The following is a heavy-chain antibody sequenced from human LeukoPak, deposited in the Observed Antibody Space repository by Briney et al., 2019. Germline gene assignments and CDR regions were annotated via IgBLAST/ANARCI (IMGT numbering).Heavy chain of an antibody. CDR2: INPSGGST. D-gene: IGHD6-13*01. CDR3: AREWVMEQLKYYYYYYGMDV. J-gene: IGHJ6*02. CDR1: GYTFTSYY. Sequence: ASVKVSCKASGYTFTSYYMHWVRQAPGQGLEWMGIINPSGGSTSYAQKFQGRVTMTRDTSTSTVYMELSSLRSEDTAVYYCAREWVMEQLKYYYYYYGMDVWGQGTTVTASS. V-gene: IGHV1-46*01.